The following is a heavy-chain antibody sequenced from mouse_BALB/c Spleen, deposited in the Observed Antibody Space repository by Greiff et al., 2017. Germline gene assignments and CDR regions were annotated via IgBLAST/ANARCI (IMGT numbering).Heavy chain of an antibody. CDR2: IWGDGST. V-gene: IGHV2-6-7*01. CDR3: ARESYGNYGWFAY. Sequence: VQVVESGPGLVAPSQSLSITCTVSGFSLTGYGVNWVRQPPGKGLEWLGMIWGDGSTDYNSALKSRLSISKDNSKSQVFLKMNSLQTDDTARYYCARESYGNYGWFAYWGQGTLVTVSA. D-gene: IGHD2-1*01. CDR1: GFSLTGYG. J-gene: IGHJ3*01.